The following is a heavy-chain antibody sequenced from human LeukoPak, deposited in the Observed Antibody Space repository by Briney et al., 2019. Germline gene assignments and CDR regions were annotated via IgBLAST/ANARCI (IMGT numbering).Heavy chain of an antibody. D-gene: IGHD1-1*01. V-gene: IGHV3-33*06. J-gene: IGHJ1*01. CDR2: IWYDGSNK. Sequence: PGGSLRLSCAASGFTFSNHGMHWVRQAPGKGLEWVAVIWYDGSNKYYVDSVKGRFTISRDNSKNTLYLQMDSLRAEDTAVYYCAKGTRSRYLQDWGQGTLVTVSS. CDR1: GFTFSNHG. CDR3: AKGTRSRYLQD.